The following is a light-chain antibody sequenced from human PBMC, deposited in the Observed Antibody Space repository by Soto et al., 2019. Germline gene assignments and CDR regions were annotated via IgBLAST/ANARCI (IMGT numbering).Light chain of an antibody. CDR2: GAS. CDR1: QSVSSSY. V-gene: IGKV3-20*01. J-gene: IGKJ5*01. Sequence: VLTQSPGTLSLSPGERATLSCRAIQSVSSSYLAWYQQKPGQAPRLLIYGASSRATGIPDRFSGSGSGTDFTLTISRLEPEDFAVYYCQQYGSSPPITFGQGTRLEIK. CDR3: QQYGSSPPIT.